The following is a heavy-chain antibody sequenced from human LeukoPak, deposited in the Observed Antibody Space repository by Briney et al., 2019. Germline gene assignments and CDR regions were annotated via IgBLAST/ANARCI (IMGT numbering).Heavy chain of an antibody. CDR3: AKGEDGDYYFQH. Sequence: SETLSLTCTVSGGSISSYYWSWIRQPPGKGLEWIGEINHSGSSNYNPSLKSRVTISVDTSKNQFSLKLSSVIAADTAVYYCAKGEDGDYYFQHWGQGTLVTVSS. CDR2: INHSGSS. V-gene: IGHV4-34*01. CDR1: GGSISSYY. D-gene: IGHD4-17*01. J-gene: IGHJ1*01.